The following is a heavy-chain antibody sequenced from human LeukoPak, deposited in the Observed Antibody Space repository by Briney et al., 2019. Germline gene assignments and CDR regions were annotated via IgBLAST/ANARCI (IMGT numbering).Heavy chain of an antibody. D-gene: IGHD2-15*01. CDR3: ARASYCSGGSCYSDS. J-gene: IGHJ5*02. V-gene: IGHV1-18*01. CDR1: GYTFTSYS. CDR2: ISAYNGNT. Sequence: GSAVNVSCKASGYTFTSYSISGVRQAPGQGRDGMGWISAYNGNTPSGQKLKGRVTMTTEPSTSTAYMELRSLKSDDTAVYYCARASYCSGGSCYSDSWGQGNLVTVSS.